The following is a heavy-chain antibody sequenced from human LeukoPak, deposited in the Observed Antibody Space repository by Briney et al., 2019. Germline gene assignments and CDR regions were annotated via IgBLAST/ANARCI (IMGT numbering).Heavy chain of an antibody. J-gene: IGHJ6*03. V-gene: IGHV4-34*01. Sequence: PSETLSLTCAVDGGSFSGYYCSWIRQPPGKWREWIGEINHGVSTNYNPSLKSRFTISVDTPKKQFTLKLSPGTASDTAVSYCARGRGILRFLEWSSREHYYYYYMDVWGKGTTVTVSS. CDR1: GGSFSGYY. CDR2: INHGVST. CDR3: ARGRGILRFLEWSSREHYYYYYMDV. D-gene: IGHD3-3*01.